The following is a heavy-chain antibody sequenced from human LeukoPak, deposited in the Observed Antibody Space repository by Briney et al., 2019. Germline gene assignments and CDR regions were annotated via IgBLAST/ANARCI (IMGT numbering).Heavy chain of an antibody. D-gene: IGHD2-21*01. CDR1: GVSSSSSY. V-gene: IGHV4-59*08. J-gene: IGHJ4*02. CDR2: IFYAGDS. Sequence: PSETLSLTCTVSGVSSSSSYWSWIRQPPGKGLEWIGYIFYAGDSNHNPSFKSRVSISLDTSKDQISLKLSSVTAADTAVYYCARHRFASPLDSWGQGTLVTVSS. CDR3: ARHRFASPLDS.